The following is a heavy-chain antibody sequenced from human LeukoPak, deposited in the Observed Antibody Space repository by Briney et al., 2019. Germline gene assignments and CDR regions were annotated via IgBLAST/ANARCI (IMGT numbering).Heavy chain of an antibody. CDR1: GYSFSNYW. V-gene: IGHV5-51*01. D-gene: IGHD6-13*01. J-gene: IGHJ4*02. CDR3: ARPSSSWYDNFDY. Sequence: GESLKISCKASGYSFSNYWIGWVRQVPGKGLEWMGIVYPRDSDTRYSPSFQGQVTISADKSISTAYLQWSSLKASDTAVYYCARPSSSWYDNFDYWGQGTLVTVSS. CDR2: VYPRDSDT.